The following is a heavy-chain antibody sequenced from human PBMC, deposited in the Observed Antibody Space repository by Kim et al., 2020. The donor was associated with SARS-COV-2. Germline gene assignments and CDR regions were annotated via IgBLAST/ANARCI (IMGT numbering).Heavy chain of an antibody. CDR3: ATDIIGDSGFDAFDI. J-gene: IGHJ3*02. D-gene: IGHD3-10*01. CDR2: IYGGGSSR. V-gene: IGHV3-23*03. Sequence: GGSLRLSCAASGFIFSSYSMSWVRQASGKGLEWVSVIYGGGSSRYYADSVKGRFTISRDNSKKTLYLQMNSLRDEDTAVYYCATDIIGDSGFDAFDIWGPERMGT. CDR1: GFIFSSYS.